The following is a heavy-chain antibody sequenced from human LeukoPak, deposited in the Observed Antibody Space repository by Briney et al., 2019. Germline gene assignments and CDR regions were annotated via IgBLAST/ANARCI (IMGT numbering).Heavy chain of an antibody. CDR1: GGPISSYY. J-gene: IGHJ3*02. CDR2: VYYSGST. D-gene: IGHD3-10*01. Sequence: SETLSLTCTVSGGPISSYYWSWIRQPPGRGLEWIGYVYYSGSTNYNPSLKSRVTISLDTSNNHLSLKLSSVTAADTAVYYCVRPVSSGSFSGAFDIWGLGAMVTVSS. V-gene: IGHV4-59*01. CDR3: VRPVSSGSFSGAFDI.